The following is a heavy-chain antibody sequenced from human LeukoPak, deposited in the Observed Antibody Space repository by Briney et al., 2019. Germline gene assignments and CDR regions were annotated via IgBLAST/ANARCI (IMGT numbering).Heavy chain of an antibody. CDR1: GFTFSNYE. CDR2: ISSSGNVR. V-gene: IGHV3-48*03. J-gene: IGHJ4*02. CDR3: ARGSRYCGSGTCYYFDQ. D-gene: IGHD2-15*01. Sequence: GGSLRLSCAASGFTFSNYEMNWVRQAPGKGLEWVSYISSSGNVRHYGDSVEGRFTISRDNAKNSLSLQMNSLRAEDTAVYFCARGSRYCGSGTCYYFDQWGQGTLVTVSS.